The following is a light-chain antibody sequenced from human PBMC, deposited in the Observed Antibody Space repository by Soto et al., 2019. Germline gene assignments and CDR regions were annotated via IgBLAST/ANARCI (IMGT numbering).Light chain of an antibody. CDR3: GTWDKTLNTAV. Sequence: QSVLTQPPSVSAAPGQTVTISCSGRVSNVGNNYVSWYQQLPGTAPKLLIYDDYKRSSGIPDRFSGSKSGTTATLGITGLQTGDEADYYCGTWDKTLNTAVFGGGTKLTVL. CDR2: DDY. CDR1: VSNVGNNY. J-gene: IGLJ3*02. V-gene: IGLV1-51*01.